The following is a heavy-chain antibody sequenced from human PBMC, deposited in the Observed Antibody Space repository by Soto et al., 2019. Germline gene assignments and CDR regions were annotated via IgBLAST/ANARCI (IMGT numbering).Heavy chain of an antibody. J-gene: IGHJ5*02. Sequence: QVQLVQSGAEVKRPGASVKVSCKASGYSVTSYAIHWVRQAPGQRLEWMGWINPDNGNTKYSQTFQGRVTVLRDTSTTTVHMQLTRLPSEGTAVYYGTRALLVITIFGVLQPFDPWGQRTLVTDSP. V-gene: IGHV1-3*01. D-gene: IGHD3-3*01. CDR1: GYSVTSYA. CDR3: TRALLVITIFGVLQPFDP. CDR2: INPDNGNT.